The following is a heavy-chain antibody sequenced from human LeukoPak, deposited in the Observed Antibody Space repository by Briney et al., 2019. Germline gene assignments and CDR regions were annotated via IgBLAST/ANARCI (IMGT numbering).Heavy chain of an antibody. V-gene: IGHV4-59*01. J-gene: IGHJ5*02. CDR2: IHYTGST. CDR3: ARGGYYGSGNDFRFDP. D-gene: IGHD3-10*01. Sequence: SETLSLTCTVSGGSISSYYWSWIRQSPGKGLECIGYIHYTGSTNYNASLKSRVTISVKTSKNQFSLKLKSVTAADTAVYYCARGGYYGSGNDFRFDPWGQGTLVTVSS. CDR1: GGSISSYY.